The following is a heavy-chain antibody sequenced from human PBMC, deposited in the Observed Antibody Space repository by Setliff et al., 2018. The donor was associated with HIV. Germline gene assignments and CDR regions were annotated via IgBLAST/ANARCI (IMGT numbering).Heavy chain of an antibody. CDR1: GFIFSTNW. CDR3: AKGGQLWFSYFDY. D-gene: IGHD5-18*01. V-gene: IGHV3-30*02. CDR2: IRSDESDK. Sequence: PGGSLRLSCAASGFIFSTNWMSWVRQAPGKGPEWVAFIRSDESDKHYADSVKGRFTISRDNSKNTLYLQMNSLRAEDTAVYYCAKGGQLWFSYFDYWGQGTLVTVSS. J-gene: IGHJ4*02.